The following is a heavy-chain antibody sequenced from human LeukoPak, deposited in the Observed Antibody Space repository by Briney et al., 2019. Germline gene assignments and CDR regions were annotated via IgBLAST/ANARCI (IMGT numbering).Heavy chain of an antibody. D-gene: IGHD3-22*01. CDR2: ISNSGTTI. Sequence: PGGSLRLSGAASGFTFSDYYMSWIRQAPGKGPECVSYISNSGTTISYADSVKGRFTISRDNAKSSLYLQMNSLRAEDTAVYYCARDHRPWNYYDSSGYYIDWGQGTLVTVSS. CDR3: ARDHRPWNYYDSSGYYID. J-gene: IGHJ4*02. V-gene: IGHV3-11*01. CDR1: GFTFSDYY.